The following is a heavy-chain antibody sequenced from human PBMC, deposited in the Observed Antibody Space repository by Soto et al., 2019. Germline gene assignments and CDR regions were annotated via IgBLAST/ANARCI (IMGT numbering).Heavy chain of an antibody. D-gene: IGHD2-2*01. J-gene: IGHJ3*02. V-gene: IGHV1-46*01. CDR1: GGTFSSYS. CDR3: ARVLRGYCSSTSCSAWGAFDI. Sequence: ASVTVSCKASGGTFSSYSIIWVRQAPGQGLEWMGRIIPSGGSTSYAQKFQGRVTMTRDTSTSTVYMELSSLRSEDTAVYYCARVLRGYCSSTSCSAWGAFDIWGQGTMVTVSS. CDR2: IIPSGGST.